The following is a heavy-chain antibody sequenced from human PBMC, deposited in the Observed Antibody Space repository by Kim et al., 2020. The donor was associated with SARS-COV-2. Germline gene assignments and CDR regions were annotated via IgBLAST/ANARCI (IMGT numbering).Heavy chain of an antibody. CDR3: AKDYRPWLRYFDWLGDAFDI. J-gene: IGHJ3*02. D-gene: IGHD3-9*01. CDR1: GFTFSSYA. V-gene: IGHV3-23*01. Sequence: GGSLRLSCAASGFTFSSYAMSWVRQAPGKGLEWVSAISGSGGSTYYADSVKGRFTISRDNSKNTLYLQMNSLRAEDTAVYYCAKDYRPWLRYFDWLGDAFDIWGQGTMVTVSS. CDR2: ISGSGGST.